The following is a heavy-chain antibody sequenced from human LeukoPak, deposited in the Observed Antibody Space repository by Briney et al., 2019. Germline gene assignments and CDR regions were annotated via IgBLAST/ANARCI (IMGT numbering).Heavy chain of an antibody. CDR3: ASLYDSSGNPEY. CDR2: ISYDGRNQ. CDR1: GFTFNSYS. V-gene: IGHV3-30-3*02. J-gene: IGHJ4*02. Sequence: PGGSLRLSCGVSGFTFNSYSMHWVRQAPGKGLEWMAVISYDGRNQYYADSVKGRFTISRDSSKNTHYLQMNSLRAEDTAVYYCASLYDSSGNPEYWGQGTLVTVSS. D-gene: IGHD3-22*01.